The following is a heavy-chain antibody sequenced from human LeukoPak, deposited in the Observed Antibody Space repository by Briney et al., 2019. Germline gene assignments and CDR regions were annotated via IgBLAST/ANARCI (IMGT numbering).Heavy chain of an antibody. Sequence: GGSLRLSCAASGFTFDDYAMHWVRQAPGKGLEWVSGISWNSGNIGYADSVKGRFTISRDNAKNSLYLQMNSLRAEDTAMYYCAREELELPVYWGQGTLVTVSS. D-gene: IGHD1-7*01. CDR1: GFTFDDYA. CDR3: AREELELPVY. J-gene: IGHJ4*02. V-gene: IGHV3-9*01. CDR2: ISWNSGNI.